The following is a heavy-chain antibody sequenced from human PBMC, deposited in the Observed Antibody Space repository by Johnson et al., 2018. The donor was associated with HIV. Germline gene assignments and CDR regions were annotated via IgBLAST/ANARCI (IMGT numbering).Heavy chain of an antibody. Sequence: MLLVESGGGVVQPGRSLRLSCTASGFTFSSYGLHWIRQAPGKGLEWVSYISSSGSTIYYADSVKGRFTISRDNSKNSLFLQMNSLRVEDTAVYYCARSGGYPNAFDIWGQGTMVTVSS. V-gene: IGHV3-48*01. J-gene: IGHJ3*02. CDR2: ISSSGSTI. D-gene: IGHD6-13*01. CDR1: GFTFSSYG. CDR3: ARSGGYPNAFDI.